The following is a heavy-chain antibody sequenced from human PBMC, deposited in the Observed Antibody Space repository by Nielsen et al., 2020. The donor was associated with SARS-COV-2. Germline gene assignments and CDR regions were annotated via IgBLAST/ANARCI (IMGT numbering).Heavy chain of an antibody. V-gene: IGHV3-21*01. Sequence: GGSLRLSCAASGFTFSSYSMNWVRQAPGKGLEWVSSISSSSSYIYYADSVKGRFTISRDNAKNSLYLQMNSLRAEDTAVYYCARSVTLRFLEWSADAFDIWGQGTMVTVSS. CDR3: ARSVTLRFLEWSADAFDI. J-gene: IGHJ3*02. CDR1: GFTFSSYS. D-gene: IGHD3-3*01. CDR2: ISSSSSYI.